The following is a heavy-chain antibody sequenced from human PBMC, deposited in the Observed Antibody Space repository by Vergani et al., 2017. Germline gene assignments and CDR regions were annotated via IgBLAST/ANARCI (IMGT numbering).Heavy chain of an antibody. CDR2: ISGSGGST. CDR3: AKANPRNSGYDYLYYYHAMDV. D-gene: IGHD5-12*01. Sequence: EVQLLESGGDLVQPGGSLRLSCAASGFTFNHYAMHWVRQAPGKGLEWVSGISGSGGSTYYAGSVKGRFTISRDRSKNTLYLQMNSLSAGDTAVYYCAKANPRNSGYDYLYYYHAMDVWGQGTTGTVSS. CDR1: GFTFNHYA. J-gene: IGHJ6*02. V-gene: IGHV3-23*01.